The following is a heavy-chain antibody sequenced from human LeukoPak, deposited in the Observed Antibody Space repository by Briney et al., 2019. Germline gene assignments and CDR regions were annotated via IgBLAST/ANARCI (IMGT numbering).Heavy chain of an antibody. V-gene: IGHV1-69*05. CDR3: ARSTYYYDSSGYYYVLDY. Sequence: SLKVSCKASGGTFSSYAISWVRQAPGQGLEWMGRIIPIFGTANYAQKFQGRVTITTDESTSTAYMELSSLRSEDTAVYYCARSTYYYDSSGYYYVLDYWGQGTLVTVSS. CDR1: GGTFSSYA. CDR2: IIPIFGTA. D-gene: IGHD3-22*01. J-gene: IGHJ4*02.